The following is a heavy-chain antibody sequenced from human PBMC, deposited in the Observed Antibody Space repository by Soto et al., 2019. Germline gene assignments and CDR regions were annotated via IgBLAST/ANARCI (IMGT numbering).Heavy chain of an antibody. J-gene: IGHJ6*02. CDR3: ARAYLGRLPRRADYYYAMDV. CDR1: VFSFRDYD. CDR2: LGAARDP. D-gene: IGHD1-26*01. V-gene: IGHV3-13*05. Sequence: EVQLVESGGGSVQPGESLRLSCAASVFSFRDYDMHWVRQRKGKGLEWVSALGAARDPYYVGSVKGRFSVSRDNAQNSLFLQMNNLRVDDTAVYFCARAYLGRLPRRADYYYAMDVWGRGTTVTGSS.